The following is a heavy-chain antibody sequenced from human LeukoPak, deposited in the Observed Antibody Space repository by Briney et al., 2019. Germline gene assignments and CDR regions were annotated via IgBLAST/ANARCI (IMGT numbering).Heavy chain of an antibody. CDR3: ARRAGGTPDN. V-gene: IGHV3-30*04. J-gene: IGHJ4*02. D-gene: IGHD1-26*01. CDR1: GFTFSNSP. CDR2: ISYGGSDK. Sequence: GKSLRLSCAASGFTFSNSPMHWVRQAPGKGLEWVAIISYGGSDKYYADSVKGRFTISRDNSKNTLYLQMNSLRAEDTALYYCARRAGGTPDNWGLGTLVTVSS.